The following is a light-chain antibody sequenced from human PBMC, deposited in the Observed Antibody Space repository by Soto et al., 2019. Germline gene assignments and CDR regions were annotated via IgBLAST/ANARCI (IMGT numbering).Light chain of an antibody. J-gene: IGKJ2*01. CDR2: AAS. CDR1: QGISSY. V-gene: IGKV1-8*01. CDR3: QKYYSDPPYT. Sequence: AIRMTQSPSSLSASTGDRVTITCRASQGISSYLAWYQQKPGKAPKLLIYAASTLQSGVPSRFSGSGSGTDFTLTISCLQSEEVATYYCQKYYSDPPYTFGQGTKVDIK.